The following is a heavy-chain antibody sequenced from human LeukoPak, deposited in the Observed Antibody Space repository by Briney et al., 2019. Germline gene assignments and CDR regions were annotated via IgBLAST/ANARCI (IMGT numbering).Heavy chain of an antibody. CDR2: ISYDGSNK. V-gene: IGHV3-30-3*01. D-gene: IGHD3-3*01. Sequence: GGSLRLSCAASGFTFSSYAMHWVRQAPGKGLEWVAVISYDGSNKYYADSVKGRFTISRDNSKNTLYLQMNSLRAEDTAVYYCAGYGSGYYATFDYWGQGTLVTVSS. CDR3: AGYGSGYYATFDY. J-gene: IGHJ4*02. CDR1: GFTFSSYA.